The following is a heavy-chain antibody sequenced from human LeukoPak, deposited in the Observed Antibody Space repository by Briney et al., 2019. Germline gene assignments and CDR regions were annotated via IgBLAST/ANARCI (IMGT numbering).Heavy chain of an antibody. CDR1: GGSINNYY. V-gene: IGHV4-59*01. CDR3: ARDFFGDFDH. Sequence: SETLSLTCTVSGGSINNYYWSWSRQPPGKGQEWIGYIQYGGRPYYSPSLKSRVTISMDLSKIQFSLKMSSVTAADTAVYYCARDFFGDFDHWGQGILVTVSS. J-gene: IGHJ4*02. CDR2: IQYGGRP. D-gene: IGHD2/OR15-2a*01.